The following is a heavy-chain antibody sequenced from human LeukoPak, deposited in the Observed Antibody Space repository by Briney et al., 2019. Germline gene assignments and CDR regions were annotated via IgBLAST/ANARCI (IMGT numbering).Heavy chain of an antibody. CDR3: ARDYKYAFDN. V-gene: IGHV3-48*01. J-gene: IGHJ4*02. D-gene: IGHD5-24*01. CDR2: IGISSGNA. CDR1: GFTFSAYS. Sequence: GGSLRLSCAASGFTFSAYSMNWVRQAPGKGLEWISYIGISSGNAKYADSVKGRFTISGDKAKNSLYLQMNSLRVEDTAVYYCARDYKYAFDNWGQGTLVTVSS.